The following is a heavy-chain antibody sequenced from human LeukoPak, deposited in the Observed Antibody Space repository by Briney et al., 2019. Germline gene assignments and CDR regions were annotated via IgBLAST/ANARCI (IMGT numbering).Heavy chain of an antibody. CDR1: GGSISSYY. CDR2: IYYSGST. V-gene: IGHV4-59*01. D-gene: IGHD5-24*01. Sequence: SETPSLTCTVSGGSISSYYWSWIRQPPGKGLEWIGYIYYSGSTNYNPSLKSRVTISVDTSKNQFSLKLSSVTAADTAVYYCARRIDGYNSYYFDYWGQGTLVTVSS. CDR3: ARRIDGYNSYYFDY. J-gene: IGHJ4*02.